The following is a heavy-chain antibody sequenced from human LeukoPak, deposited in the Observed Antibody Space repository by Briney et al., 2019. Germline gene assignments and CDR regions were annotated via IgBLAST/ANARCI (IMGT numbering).Heavy chain of an antibody. CDR2: ISSSSSTI. Sequence: GGSLRPSCAASGFTFSSYSMNWVRQAPGRGLEWVSYISSSSSTIYYADSVKGRFTISRDNAKNSLYLQMNSLRDEDTAVYYCARPVVPAAIAIDYWGQGTLVTVSS. D-gene: IGHD2-2*02. CDR3: ARPVVPAAIAIDY. V-gene: IGHV3-48*02. CDR1: GFTFSSYS. J-gene: IGHJ4*02.